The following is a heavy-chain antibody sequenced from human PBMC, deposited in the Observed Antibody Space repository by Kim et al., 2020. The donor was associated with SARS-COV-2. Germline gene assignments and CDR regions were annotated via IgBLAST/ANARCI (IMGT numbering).Heavy chain of an antibody. V-gene: IGHV3-20*03. J-gene: IGHJ5*02. Sequence: TAVADSVRGRFSISRDNDNNSLYLQMNSLRGEDTAFYYCVRGGRTSWFDPWGQGTLVTVSS. CDR2: T. D-gene: IGHD3-16*01. CDR3: VRGGRTSWFDP.